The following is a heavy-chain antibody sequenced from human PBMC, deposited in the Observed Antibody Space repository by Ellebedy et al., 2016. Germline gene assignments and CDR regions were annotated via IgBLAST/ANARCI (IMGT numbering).Heavy chain of an antibody. J-gene: IGHJ5*02. Sequence: GESLKISXAASGFTFSSYAMSWVRQAPGKGLEWVSAISGSGGSTYYADSVKGRFTISRDNSKNTLYLQMNSLRAEDTAVYYCASITMVRGVIIRWFDPWGQGTLVTVSS. D-gene: IGHD3-10*01. CDR2: ISGSGGST. CDR1: GFTFSSYA. V-gene: IGHV3-23*01. CDR3: ASITMVRGVIIRWFDP.